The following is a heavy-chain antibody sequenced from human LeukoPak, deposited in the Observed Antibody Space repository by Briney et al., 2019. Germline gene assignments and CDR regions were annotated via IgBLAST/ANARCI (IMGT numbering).Heavy chain of an antibody. Sequence: GGSLRLSCAASGFNFSSYWMSWVRQAPGKGLEWVANIEEDGSEKYYVDSVKGRFTISRDNAKNSLYMQMNSLRAEDTAVYYCARVPHCSSTTRCYLGGHHMDVWGKGTTVAVSS. CDR1: GFNFSSYW. V-gene: IGHV3-7*01. D-gene: IGHD2-2*01. CDR3: ARVPHCSSTTRCYLGGHHMDV. CDR2: IEEDGSEK. J-gene: IGHJ6*03.